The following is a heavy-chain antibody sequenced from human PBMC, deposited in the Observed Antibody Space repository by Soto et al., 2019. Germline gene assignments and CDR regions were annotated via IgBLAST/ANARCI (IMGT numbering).Heavy chain of an antibody. CDR1: GGSISSYY. Sequence: SETLSLTCTVSGGSISSYYWSWIRQPPGKGLEWIGYIYYSGSTNYNPPLKSRVTISVDTSKNQFSLKLSSVTAADTAVYYCAREGSYGGNSYFDYWGQGTLVTVSS. J-gene: IGHJ4*02. D-gene: IGHD4-17*01. CDR3: AREGSYGGNSYFDY. CDR2: IYYSGST. V-gene: IGHV4-59*01.